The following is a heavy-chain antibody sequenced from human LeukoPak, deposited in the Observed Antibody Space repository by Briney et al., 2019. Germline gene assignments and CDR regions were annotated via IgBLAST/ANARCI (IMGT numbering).Heavy chain of an antibody. V-gene: IGHV3-11*04. Sequence: PGGSLRLSCAASGFTFSDYNMSWIRQAPGKGLEGVSYISSSGCTIYYADSVKGRFTISRDNAKNSLYLQMNSLRAEDTAVYYCAELGITMIGGVWGKGTTVTISS. CDR2: ISSSGCTI. D-gene: IGHD3-10*02. CDR3: AELGITMIGGV. CDR1: GFTFSDYN. J-gene: IGHJ6*04.